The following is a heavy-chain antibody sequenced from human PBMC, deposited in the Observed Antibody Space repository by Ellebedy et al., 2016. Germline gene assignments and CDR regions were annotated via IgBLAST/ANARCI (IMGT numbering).Heavy chain of an antibody. CDR2: ISGSGGST. J-gene: IGHJ3*02. CDR1: GFTFSSYA. D-gene: IGHD3-16*01. V-gene: IGHV3-23*01. CDR3: AKDLSGGLGLRVGYDAFDI. Sequence: GGSLRLSCAASGFTFSSYAMSWVRQAPGKGLEWVSAISGSGGSTYYADSVKGRFTISRDNSKDTIYLQMNSLRTDDTAVYYCAKDLSGGLGLRVGYDAFDIWGQGTMVTVSS.